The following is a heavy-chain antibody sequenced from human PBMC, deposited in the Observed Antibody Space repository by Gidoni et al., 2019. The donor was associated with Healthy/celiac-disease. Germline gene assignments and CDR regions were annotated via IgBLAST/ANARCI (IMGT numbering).Heavy chain of an antibody. CDR3: ARPGCNSGLSWFDP. CDR1: GYSFTSHW. J-gene: IGHJ5*02. D-gene: IGHD4-4*01. Sequence: EVQLVQSGAEVKKTGASLRISCTGSGYSFTSHWISWVRQMPGKCLEWMGRIDPGDSYTNYSPSFQGHVTISADKSISTAYLQWSSLTASDTAMYYCARPGCNSGLSWFDPWGQGTLVTVSS. CDR2: IDPGDSYT. V-gene: IGHV5-10-1*01.